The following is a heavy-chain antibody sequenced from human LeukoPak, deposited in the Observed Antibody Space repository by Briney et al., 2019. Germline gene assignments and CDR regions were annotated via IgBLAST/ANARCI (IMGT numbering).Heavy chain of an antibody. CDR3: ARDFGPTDEAWFDP. CDR1: GSSVSSGSYY. CDR2: IYYTGST. J-gene: IGHJ5*02. V-gene: IGHV4-61*01. Sequence: SETLSLTCTVSGSSVSSGSYYWSWIRQPPGKGLEWIGYIYYTGSTNYNPSLKSRVSISVDTSKNHFSLKLSSVTAADTAVYYCARDFGPTDEAWFDPWGQGTLVTVSS. D-gene: IGHD3-16*01.